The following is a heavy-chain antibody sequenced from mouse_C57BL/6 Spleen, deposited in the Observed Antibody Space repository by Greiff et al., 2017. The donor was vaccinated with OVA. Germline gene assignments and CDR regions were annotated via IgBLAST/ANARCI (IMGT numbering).Heavy chain of an antibody. CDR1: GFSFNTYA. CDR3: VRQGYSNFDYYAMDY. J-gene: IGHJ4*01. Sequence: DVKLVESGGGLVQPKGSLKLSCAASGFSFNTYAMNWVRQAPGKGLEWVARIRSKSNNYATYYADSVKDRFTISRDDSESMLYLQMNNLKTEDTAMYYCVRQGYSNFDYYAMDYWGQGTSVTVSS. D-gene: IGHD2-5*01. CDR2: IRSKSNNYAT. V-gene: IGHV10-1*01.